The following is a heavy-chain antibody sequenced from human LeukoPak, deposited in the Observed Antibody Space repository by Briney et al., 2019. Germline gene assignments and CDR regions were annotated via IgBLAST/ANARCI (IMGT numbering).Heavy chain of an antibody. V-gene: IGHV1-2*02. Sequence: ASVKVSCRASGCTFTGYYLHWVRQAPGEGLEWMGWINPNSGGTNYAQKFQDRVTMTRDTSISTAYMELSGLRSDDTAVYYCARQGVFGGYSYGYGYWGQGTLVTVSS. J-gene: IGHJ4*02. D-gene: IGHD5-18*01. CDR1: GCTFTGYY. CDR3: ARQGVFGGYSYGYGY. CDR2: INPNSGGT.